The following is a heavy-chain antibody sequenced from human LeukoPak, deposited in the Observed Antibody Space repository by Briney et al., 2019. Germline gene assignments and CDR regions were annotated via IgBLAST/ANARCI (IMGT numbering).Heavy chain of an antibody. D-gene: IGHD1-26*01. Sequence: GGSLRLSSAASGFTFSNFAMSWVRQAPGKGLMWVSRIKSDGTSTTYADSVKGRFTISRGNAKNTLFLQMTGLRVEDTAMYYCTRPDWATGSYDEFWGQGTRVTVSS. J-gene: IGHJ4*02. CDR3: TRPDWATGSYDEF. CDR2: IKSDGTST. V-gene: IGHV3-74*01. CDR1: GFTFSNFA.